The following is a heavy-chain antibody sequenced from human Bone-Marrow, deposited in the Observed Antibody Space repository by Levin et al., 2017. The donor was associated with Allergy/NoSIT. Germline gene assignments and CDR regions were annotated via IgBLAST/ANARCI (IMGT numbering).Heavy chain of an antibody. CDR3: ARDLSGSYYVYFDY. J-gene: IGHJ4*02. Sequence: GGSLRLSCAASGFTFSSYEMNWVRQAPGKGLEWVSYISSSGSTIYYADSVKGRFTISRDNAKNSLYLQMNSLRAEDTAVYYCARDLSGSYYVYFDYWGQGTLVTVSS. CDR1: GFTFSSYE. CDR2: ISSSGSTI. D-gene: IGHD1-26*01. V-gene: IGHV3-48*03.